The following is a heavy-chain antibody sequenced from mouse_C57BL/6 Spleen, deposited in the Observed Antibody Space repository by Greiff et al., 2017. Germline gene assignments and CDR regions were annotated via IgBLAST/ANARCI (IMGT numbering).Heavy chain of an antibody. V-gene: IGHV1-50*01. D-gene: IGHD2-14*01. CDR3: ASSPYYRPPAWFAY. Sequence: QVHVKQPGAELVKPGASVKLSCKASGYTFTSYWMQWVKQRPGQGLEWIGEIDPSDSYTNYNQKFKGKATLTVDTSSSTAYMQLSSLTSEDSAVYYCASSPYYRPPAWFAYWGQGTLVTVSA. J-gene: IGHJ3*01. CDR2: IDPSDSYT. CDR1: GYTFTSYW.